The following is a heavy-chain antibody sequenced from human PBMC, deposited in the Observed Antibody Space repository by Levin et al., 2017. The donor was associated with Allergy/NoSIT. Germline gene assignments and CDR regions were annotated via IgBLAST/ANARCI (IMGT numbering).Heavy chain of an antibody. V-gene: IGHV4-34*01. Sequence: SQTLSLTCALYGGSFSGSYWSWIRPPPGKGLEWIGEINQGGSTNYNPSLKSRVTISIDTSKNQFTLKVTSVTAADTAVYYCARWSQLWDYHYGLDVWGQGTTVTVSS. J-gene: IGHJ6*02. CDR3: ARWSQLWDYHYGLDV. CDR2: INQGGST. CDR1: GGSFSGSY. D-gene: IGHD2-21*01.